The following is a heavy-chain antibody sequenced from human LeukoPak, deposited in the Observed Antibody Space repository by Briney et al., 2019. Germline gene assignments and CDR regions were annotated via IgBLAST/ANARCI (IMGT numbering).Heavy chain of an antibody. V-gene: IGHV4-59*01. CDR2: THYSGST. J-gene: IGHJ2*01. CDR1: GGPISSYY. CDR3: GRRTFYDTLSGYKYWYFDL. Sequence: PSETLSLTCTVSGGPISSYYWSWIRQPPGKRLEWIGYTHYSGSTDKNPSLWSRVTMSVDTSKNQISLRLSYVTAADTAVYCCGRRTFYDTLSGYKYWYFDLWGRGTLVTVSS. D-gene: IGHD3-9*01.